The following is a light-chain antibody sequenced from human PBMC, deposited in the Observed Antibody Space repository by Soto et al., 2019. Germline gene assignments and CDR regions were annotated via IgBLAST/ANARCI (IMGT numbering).Light chain of an antibody. CDR3: QQYGSSPPIT. CDR2: GAS. Sequence: EVVLTQSPATLSLSTGERATLSCRASQSVSSYLAWYQQKPGQAPRLLIYGASSRATGIPDRFSGSGSGTDFTLTISRLEPEDFAVYYCQQYGSSPPITFGQGTRLEI. CDR1: QSVSSY. V-gene: IGKV3-20*01. J-gene: IGKJ5*01.